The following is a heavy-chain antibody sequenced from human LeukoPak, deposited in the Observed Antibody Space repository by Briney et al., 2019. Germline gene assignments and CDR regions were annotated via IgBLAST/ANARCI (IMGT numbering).Heavy chain of an antibody. CDR3: ARALANRNDLSHAFDI. V-gene: IGHV6-1*01. J-gene: IGHJ3*02. CDR2: TYYRSKWYN. D-gene: IGHD1-1*01. Sequence: SQTLSLTCAISGDSVSSNNAAWNWIRQSPSRGLEWLGRTYYRSKWYNDYAVSVKSRITINPDTSKNQFSLQLNSVTPEDTAVYYCARALANRNDLSHAFDIWGQGTMVTVSS. CDR1: GDSVSSNNAA.